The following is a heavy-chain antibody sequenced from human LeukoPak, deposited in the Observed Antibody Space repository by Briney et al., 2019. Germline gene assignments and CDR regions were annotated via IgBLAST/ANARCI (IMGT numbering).Heavy chain of an antibody. CDR1: GFTFDDYD. V-gene: IGHV3-21*01. CDR3: ARESDVSRRVIDY. CDR2: ISSSSSYT. D-gene: IGHD2-2*01. Sequence: PGGSLRLSCAASGFTFDDYDMSWVRQAPGKGLEWVSSISSSSSYTYYADSVKVRFTISRDNAKNSLYLQMNSLRAEDTAVYYCARESDVSRRVIDYWVQGTLVTVSS. J-gene: IGHJ4*02.